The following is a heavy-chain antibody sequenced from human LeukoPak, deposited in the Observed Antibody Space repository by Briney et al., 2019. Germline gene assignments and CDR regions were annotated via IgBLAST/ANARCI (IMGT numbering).Heavy chain of an antibody. V-gene: IGHV3-20*04. D-gene: IGHD2-15*01. CDR3: ARAPHQVVVAATKGGYYFDY. Sequence: PGGCLRLPCAASGFTLDELGMRWARRALGKGLEWVSGMNWNGGSTGYADAVKGRFPMSRDKAKDSLYMQMNSVRAEDTALYYCARAPHQVVVAATKGGYYFDYWGQGTLVTVSS. J-gene: IGHJ4*02. CDR1: GFTLDELG. CDR2: MNWNGGST.